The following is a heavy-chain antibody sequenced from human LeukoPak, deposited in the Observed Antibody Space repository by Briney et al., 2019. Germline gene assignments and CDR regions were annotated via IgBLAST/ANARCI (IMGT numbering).Heavy chain of an antibody. CDR2: IRQDGSEK. CDR1: GFTFNSFW. CDR3: ASLHDDGWFIH. J-gene: IGHJ5*02. V-gene: IGHV3-7*01. Sequence: GGSLRLSCVDSGFTFNSFWMSWVRQAPGKGLEWVANIRQDGSEKYYVGSVKGRFTISRDNAKNSVFLLMNSLRPEDTAVYFCASLHDDGWFIHWGQGTLVTVSS. D-gene: IGHD3-3*01.